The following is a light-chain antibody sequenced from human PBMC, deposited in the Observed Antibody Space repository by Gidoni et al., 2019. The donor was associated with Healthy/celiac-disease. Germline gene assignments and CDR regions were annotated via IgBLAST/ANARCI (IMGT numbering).Light chain of an antibody. J-gene: IGKJ5*01. Sequence: EILFTQSPATLSLSPGERATLSCRASQSVSSYLAWYQQKPGQAPRLLIYDASNRATGIPARFSGSGSGTDFTLTISSLEPEDFAVYYCQQRSNWSMTFGQGTRLEIK. CDR2: DAS. V-gene: IGKV3-11*01. CDR1: QSVSSY. CDR3: QQRSNWSMT.